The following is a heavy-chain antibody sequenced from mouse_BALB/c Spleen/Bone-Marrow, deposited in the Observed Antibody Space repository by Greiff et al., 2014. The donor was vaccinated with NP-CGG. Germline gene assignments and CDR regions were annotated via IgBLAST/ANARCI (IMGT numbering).Heavy chain of an antibody. CDR3: ARYYYGSSYFDY. D-gene: IGHD1-1*01. V-gene: IGHV14-3*02. J-gene: IGHJ2*01. Sequence: EVQRVESGAELVEPGASVKLSCTASGFNIKDTYMHWVKQRPEQGLEWIGRIDPANGNTKYDPKFQGKATITADTSSNTAYLQLSSLTSEDTAVYYCARYYYGSSYFDYWGQGTTLTVSS. CDR2: IDPANGNT. CDR1: GFNIKDTY.